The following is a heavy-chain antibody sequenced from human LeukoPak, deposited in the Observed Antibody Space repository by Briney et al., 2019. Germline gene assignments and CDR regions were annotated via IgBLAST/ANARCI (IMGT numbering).Heavy chain of an antibody. CDR3: AKAVKPGYSYVLTVVPHDY. V-gene: IGHV3-23*01. Sequence: PGGSLRLSCAASGFTFSSYAMSWVRQAPGKGLEWVSAISGSGGSTYYADSVKGRFTISRDNSKNTLYLQMNSLRAEDTAVYYCAKAVKPGYSYVLTVVPHDYWGQGTLVTVSS. CDR1: GFTFSSYA. J-gene: IGHJ4*02. CDR2: ISGSGGST. D-gene: IGHD5-18*01.